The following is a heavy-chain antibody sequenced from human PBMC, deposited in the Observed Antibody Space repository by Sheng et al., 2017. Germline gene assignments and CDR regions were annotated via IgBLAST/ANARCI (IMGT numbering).Heavy chain of an antibody. CDR2: ISWNSGSI. V-gene: IGHV3-9*01. Sequence: EVQLVESGGGLVQPGRSLRLSCAASGFTFDDYAMHWVRQAPGKGLEWVSGISWNSGSIGYADSVKGRFTISRDNAKNSLYLQMNSLRAEDTALYYCAKDAHYDSSGYTIDYWCQGTLVTV. CDR1: GFTFDDYA. J-gene: IGHJ4*02. CDR3: AKDAHYDSSGYTIDY. D-gene: IGHD3-22*01.